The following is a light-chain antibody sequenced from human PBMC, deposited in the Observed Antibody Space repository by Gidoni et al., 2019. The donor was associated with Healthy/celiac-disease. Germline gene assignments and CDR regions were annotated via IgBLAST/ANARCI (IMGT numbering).Light chain of an antibody. V-gene: IGKV1-9*01. Sequence: DIQLTQSPAFLSASVGDRVTITCRASQGISSYLAWYQQKPGKDPKLLIYAASTLQGGVPSRFSGSGSGTEFTLTISSLQPEDFATYSCQQLSSSPLTFXPXTKVDIK. J-gene: IGKJ3*01. CDR1: QGISSY. CDR3: QQLSSSPLT. CDR2: AAS.